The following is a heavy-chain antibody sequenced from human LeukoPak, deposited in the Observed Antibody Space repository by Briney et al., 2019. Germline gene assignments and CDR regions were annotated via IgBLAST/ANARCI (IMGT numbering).Heavy chain of an antibody. CDR2: ISYDGSNK. CDR1: GFTFSSYG. Sequence: GRSLRLSCAASGFTFSSYGMHWVRQAPGKGLEWVAVISYDGSNKYYADSVKGRFTISRDNSKTTLFLQMDSLTADDTAVYYCAKVGDGRWLAFDYWGQGTLVTVSS. J-gene: IGHJ4*02. D-gene: IGHD6-19*01. CDR3: AKVGDGRWLAFDY. V-gene: IGHV3-30*18.